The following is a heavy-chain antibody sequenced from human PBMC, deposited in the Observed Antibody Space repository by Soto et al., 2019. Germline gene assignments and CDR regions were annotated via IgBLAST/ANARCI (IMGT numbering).Heavy chain of an antibody. CDR3: ARDLGSGYDPGDY. J-gene: IGHJ4*01. Sequence: ASVKVSCETSGGIFSGYSISWVRQAPGQGLEWMGGIIPIFGTTNYAQRFHGRVTITADKSTSTVYMELYSLKSEDTAVYYCARDLGSGYDPGDYWG. D-gene: IGHD5-12*01. V-gene: IGHV1-69*06. CDR1: GGIFSGYS. CDR2: IIPIFGTT.